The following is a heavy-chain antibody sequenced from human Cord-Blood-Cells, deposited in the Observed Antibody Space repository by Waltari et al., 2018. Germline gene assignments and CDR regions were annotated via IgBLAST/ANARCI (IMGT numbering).Heavy chain of an antibody. CDR3: ARPYSSSWYRGYFDY. CDR2: IYYSGST. V-gene: IGHV4-39*01. D-gene: IGHD6-13*01. J-gene: IGHJ4*02. Sequence: QLQLQESGPGLVKPSETLSLTCTVSGGSISSSSYYWGWIRQPPGKGLEWIGSIYYSGSTYYTPSLKSRVTISVDTSKSQFSLKLSSVTAADTAVYYCARPYSSSWYRGYFDYWGQGTLVTVSS. CDR1: GGSISSSSYY.